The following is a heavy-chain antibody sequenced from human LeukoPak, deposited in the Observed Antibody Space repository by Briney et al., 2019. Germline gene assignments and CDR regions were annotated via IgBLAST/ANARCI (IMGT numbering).Heavy chain of an antibody. D-gene: IGHD3-16*01. V-gene: IGHV1-8*03. J-gene: IGHJ4*02. CDR1: GYTFTSYD. Sequence: GASVKVSCKASGYTFTSYDINWVRQATGQGLEWMGWMNPNSGNTGYAQKFQGRVTITRNTSISTAYMELSSLRSEDTAVYYCARDRWGSYYSDYWGQGTLVTVSS. CDR2: MNPNSGNT. CDR3: ARDRWGSYYSDY.